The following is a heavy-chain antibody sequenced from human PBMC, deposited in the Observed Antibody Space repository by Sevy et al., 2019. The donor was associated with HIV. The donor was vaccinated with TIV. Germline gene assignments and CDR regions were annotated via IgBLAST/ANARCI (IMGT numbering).Heavy chain of an antibody. CDR2: LSNSGSDI. Sequence: GGSLRLSCAASGFTFSDYYMTWIRQAPGKGLEWVSNLSNSGSDINYADSVKGRFTISMDNAKNSLYLQMNSLRAEDTAVYYCAREGIVSPDAFDIWVQGTMVTVSS. CDR3: AREGIVSPDAFDI. J-gene: IGHJ3*02. D-gene: IGHD2-15*01. CDR1: GFTFSDYY. V-gene: IGHV3-11*01.